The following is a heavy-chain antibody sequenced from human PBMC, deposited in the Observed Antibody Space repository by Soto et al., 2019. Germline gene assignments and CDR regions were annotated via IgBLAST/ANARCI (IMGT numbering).Heavy chain of an antibody. V-gene: IGHV1-69*06. D-gene: IGHD3-22*01. CDR1: GGTFSSYA. J-gene: IGHJ4*02. Sequence: QVQLVQSGAEVKKPGSSVKVSCKASGGTFSSYAISWVRQAPGQGLEWMGGIISIFGKANYAQKFQGRVTITADKSTSTAYLELSSLRSEDTAVYYCARVSGGISTSGLFDYWGQGTLVTVSS. CDR3: ARVSGGISTSGLFDY. CDR2: IISIFGKA.